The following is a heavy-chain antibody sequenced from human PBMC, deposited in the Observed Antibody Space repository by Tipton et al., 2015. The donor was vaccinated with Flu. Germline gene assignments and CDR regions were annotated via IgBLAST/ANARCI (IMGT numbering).Heavy chain of an antibody. V-gene: IGHV4-31*03. CDR1: GGSISSGGAY. J-gene: IGHJ6*02. CDR3: ARDQGFGGGLTYDYYAMDV. D-gene: IGHD3-16*01. CDR2: IYYSGST. Sequence: GLVKPSQTLSLSYTVSGGSISSGGAYWTWIRQVPGKGLEWIGGIYYSGSTYYNPSLESRVTISVDTSQNQFSLNLKSVTAADTAVYYCARDQGFGGGLTYDYYAMDVWGQGTTVTVSS.